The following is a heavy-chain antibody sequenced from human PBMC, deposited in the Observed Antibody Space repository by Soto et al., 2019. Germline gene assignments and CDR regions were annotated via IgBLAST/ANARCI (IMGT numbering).Heavy chain of an antibody. CDR1: GDSISDYY. J-gene: IGHJ5*02. CDR2: LYNSGST. V-gene: IGHV4-59*01. Sequence: QVQLQESGPRLVKPSETLSLTCTVSGDSISDYYWSWIRQSPGKGLEWIGHLYNSGSTNYNPSLKSRVTISVATSKNRFSLNVNSVTTADTAVYYGAREGRGWPPPCGPWGQGMLVTVSS. CDR3: AREGRGWPPPCGP. D-gene: IGHD6-19*01.